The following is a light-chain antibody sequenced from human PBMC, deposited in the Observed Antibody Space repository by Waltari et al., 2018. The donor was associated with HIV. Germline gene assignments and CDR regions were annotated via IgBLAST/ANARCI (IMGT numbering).Light chain of an antibody. J-gene: IGKJ1*01. CDR3: QESYGAPPWT. CDR1: QTVLTY. V-gene: IGKV1-39*01. CDR2: ATS. Sequence: DIQPTQSQLSLSASAGDCVLITCRASQTVLTYLNWYQMKPGKAPKLLIYATSNLEGGVPSRFSGSGFGTDFTLTISSLQPEDFATYFCQESYGAPPWTFGQGTTVDVK.